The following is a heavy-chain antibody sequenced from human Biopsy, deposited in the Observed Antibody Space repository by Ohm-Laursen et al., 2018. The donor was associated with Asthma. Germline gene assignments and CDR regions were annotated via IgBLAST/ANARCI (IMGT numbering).Heavy chain of an antibody. V-gene: IGHV1-69*13. CDR2: INSVFGTT. Sequence: SVKVSYKSLGGTFNTYVIGWVRQAPGQGLEWMGGINSVFGTTTYPQKFQDRVTITADDSTSTVYMELSSLRSEDTAVYYCARKAGSCISRTCYSLDFWGQGTLVSVAS. CDR3: ARKAGSCISRTCYSLDF. D-gene: IGHD2-2*01. J-gene: IGHJ4*02. CDR1: GGTFNTYV.